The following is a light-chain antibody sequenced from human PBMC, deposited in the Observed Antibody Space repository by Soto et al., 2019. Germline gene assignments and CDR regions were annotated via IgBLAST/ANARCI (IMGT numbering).Light chain of an antibody. CDR1: QSVISNY. J-gene: IGKJ1*01. CDR3: EQYGSSTRT. Sequence: PVERATLSCRASQSVISNYFAWYQQKPGQAPRLLIYGISTRATGVPDRFSGSGSGTDFTLTISSLEPEDFAVYDCEQYGSSTRTFGQGTKVDIK. CDR2: GIS. V-gene: IGKV3-20*01.